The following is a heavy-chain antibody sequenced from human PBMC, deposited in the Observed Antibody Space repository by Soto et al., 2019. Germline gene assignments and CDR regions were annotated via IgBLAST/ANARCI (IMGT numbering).Heavy chain of an antibody. J-gene: IGHJ4*02. V-gene: IGHV4-34*01. Sequence: PSETLSLTCAVYGGSFSGYYWSWIRQPPGKGLEWIGEINHSGSTNYNPSLKSRVTISVDTSKNQFSPKLSSVTAADTAVYYCARGWITYYYGSGSPSHFDYWGQGTLVTVSS. CDR3: ARGWITYYYGSGSPSHFDY. CDR1: GGSFSGYY. CDR2: INHSGST. D-gene: IGHD3-10*01.